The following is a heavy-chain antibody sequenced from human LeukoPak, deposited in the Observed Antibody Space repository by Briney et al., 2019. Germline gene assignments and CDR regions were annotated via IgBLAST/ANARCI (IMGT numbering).Heavy chain of an antibody. J-gene: IGHJ4*02. Sequence: ASVKVSCKASEYTFTGYYMHWVRQAPGQGLEWMGWINPNSGTNYAQKFQGRVTMTRDTSITTAYMDLSSLRSDDTAVYYCARSPRSSGYVDYWGQGTLVTVSS. CDR1: EYTFTGYY. D-gene: IGHD6-19*01. CDR2: INPNSGT. CDR3: ARSPRSSGYVDY. V-gene: IGHV1-2*02.